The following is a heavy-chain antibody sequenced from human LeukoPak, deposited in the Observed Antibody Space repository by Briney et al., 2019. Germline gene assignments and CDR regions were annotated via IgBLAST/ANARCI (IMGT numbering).Heavy chain of an antibody. D-gene: IGHD6-13*01. V-gene: IGHV4-59*01. Sequence: SETLSLTCTVSGGSISSYYWSWIRQPPGKGLEWIGYIYYSGSTNYNPSLKSRVTISVDTSKNQFSLKLSSLTAADTAVYYCARGTYGSSWQLEHYDYWRQGTLVTVSS. CDR2: IYYSGST. CDR1: GGSISSYY. CDR3: ARGTYGSSWQLEHYDY. J-gene: IGHJ4*02.